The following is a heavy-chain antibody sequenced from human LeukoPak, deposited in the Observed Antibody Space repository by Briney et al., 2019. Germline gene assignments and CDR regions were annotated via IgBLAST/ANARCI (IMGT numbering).Heavy chain of an antibody. CDR3: ARDSLYSVYDF. CDR1: GLTVSSNY. CDR2: IYNDGST. Sequence: PGGSLRLFCAASGLTVSSNYMSWVRQAPGKGLEWVSVIYNDGSTYYADSVKGRFTMSRDDSQNTLYLQMNSLRAEDTAVYYCARDSLYSVYDFWGQGTLVTVSS. V-gene: IGHV3-66*01. J-gene: IGHJ4*02. D-gene: IGHD5/OR15-5a*01.